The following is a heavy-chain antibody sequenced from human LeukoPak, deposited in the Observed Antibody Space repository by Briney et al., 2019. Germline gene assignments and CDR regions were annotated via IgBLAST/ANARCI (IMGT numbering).Heavy chain of an antibody. D-gene: IGHD3-22*01. CDR1: GFTFSSYM. Sequence: GESLRLSCAASGFTFSSYMMTWVRQAPGKGLEWVANIQPDGGEKFYVDSVRGRFTISRDNAKNSLYLQMNSLRAEDTAVYYCARGTTMIVVVGRDAFDIWGQGTMVTVSS. J-gene: IGHJ3*02. V-gene: IGHV3-7*01. CDR2: IQPDGGEK. CDR3: ARGTTMIVVVGRDAFDI.